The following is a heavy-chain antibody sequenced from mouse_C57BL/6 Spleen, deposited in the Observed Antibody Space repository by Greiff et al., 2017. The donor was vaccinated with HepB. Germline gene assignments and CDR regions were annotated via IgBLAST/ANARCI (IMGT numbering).Heavy chain of an antibody. CDR2: IFPGSGRT. J-gene: IGHJ4*01. CDR3: ARGNGAVVADYDMDY. CDR1: GYTFTDYY. D-gene: IGHD1-1*01. Sequence: QVQLKESGPELVKPGASVKISCKASGYTFTDYYINWVKQRPGQGLEWIGWIFPGSGRTYYNDKFKGKATLTVDKSSSTAYMLLSSLTSEDSAVYFSARGNGAVVADYDMDYWGQGTSVTVSS. V-gene: IGHV1-75*01.